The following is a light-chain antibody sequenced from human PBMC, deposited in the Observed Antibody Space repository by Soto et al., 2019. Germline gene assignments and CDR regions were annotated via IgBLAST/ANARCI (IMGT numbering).Light chain of an antibody. V-gene: IGLV2-14*01. Sequence: QSALTQPASVSGSPGQSITISCTGTSSDVGGYNYVSWYQQHPGKAPKLLIYEVSDRPSGVSHRFSGSKSGNTASLTISGLQAEDEADYYCSAYRGSRKGVVFGGGTKVTVL. CDR1: SSDVGGYNY. J-gene: IGLJ2*01. CDR2: EVS. CDR3: SAYRGSRKGVV.